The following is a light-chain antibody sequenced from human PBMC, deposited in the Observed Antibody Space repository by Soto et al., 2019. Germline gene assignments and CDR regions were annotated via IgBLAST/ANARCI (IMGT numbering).Light chain of an antibody. V-gene: IGKV3-20*01. CDR1: QSVRSNY. J-gene: IGKJ4*01. CDR2: DAS. CDR3: QQYGSTPLT. Sequence: EIVLKQSPDTLSLSPGERATLSCRASQSVRSNYLAWYQQKPGQAPRFLIYDASSRATGIPDRFSGSGSVTDFTLTISRLEHEDFAVYYCQQYGSTPLTFGGGTKVDIK.